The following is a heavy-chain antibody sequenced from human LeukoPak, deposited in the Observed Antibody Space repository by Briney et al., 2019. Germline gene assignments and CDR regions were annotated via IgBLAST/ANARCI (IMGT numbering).Heavy chain of an antibody. Sequence: SETLSLTCSVSGGSISTYYWTWIRQTPGKGLEWTGYSHYSGSTNYNPSLKSRVTISVDTSKNQFSLRLNSVTAADTAIYYCARAPRGESDAASGFYGMDVWGQGTTVTVSS. CDR2: SHYSGST. CDR3: ARAPRGESDAASGFYGMDV. V-gene: IGHV4-59*01. D-gene: IGHD3-22*01. CDR1: GGSISTYY. J-gene: IGHJ6*02.